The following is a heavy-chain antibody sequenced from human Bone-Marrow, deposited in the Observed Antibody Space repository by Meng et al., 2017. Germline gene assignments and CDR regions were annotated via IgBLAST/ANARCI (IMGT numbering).Heavy chain of an antibody. CDR1: GFTFSSYW. Sequence: GGSLRLSCAASGFTFSSYWMSWVRQAPGKGLEWVANIKQDGSEKYYVDSVKGRFTISRDNAKNSLYLQMNSLRAEDTAVYYCARDMSCSGGSCYSVWGYYYYGMDVWGQGNTVNGAS. V-gene: IGHV3-7*01. D-gene: IGHD2-15*01. J-gene: IGHJ6*02. CDR2: IKQDGSEK. CDR3: ARDMSCSGGSCYSVWGYYYYGMDV.